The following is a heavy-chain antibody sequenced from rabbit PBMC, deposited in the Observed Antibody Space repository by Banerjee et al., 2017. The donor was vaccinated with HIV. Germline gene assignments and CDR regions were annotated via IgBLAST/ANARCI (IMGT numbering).Heavy chain of an antibody. V-gene: IGHV1S40*01. CDR2: INTGSSGST. J-gene: IGHJ4*01. CDR3: ARDGIGDSAVDFNL. CDR1: GLSLSSNA. D-gene: IGHD7-1*01. Sequence: QSLEESGGDLVKPGASLTLTCTASGLSLSSNAMYWVRQAPGKGLEWIGHINTGSSGSTYYASWAKGRFTISKTSSTTVTLQMTSLTAADTAMYFCARDGIGDSAVDFNLWGPGTLVTVS.